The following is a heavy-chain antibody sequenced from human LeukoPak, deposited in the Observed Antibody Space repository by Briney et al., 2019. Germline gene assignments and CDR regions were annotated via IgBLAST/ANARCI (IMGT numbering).Heavy chain of an antibody. CDR2: IYTSGST. CDR3: AGRYYYDSSGYYYL. CDR1: GGSISSYY. D-gene: IGHD3-22*01. J-gene: IGHJ5*02. Sequence: SETLSLTCIVSGGSISSYYWSWIRQPAGKGLEWIGRIYTSGSTNYNPSLKSRVTISVDTSKNQFSLKLSSVTAADTAVYYCAGRYYYDSSGYYYLWGQGTLVTVSS. V-gene: IGHV4-4*07.